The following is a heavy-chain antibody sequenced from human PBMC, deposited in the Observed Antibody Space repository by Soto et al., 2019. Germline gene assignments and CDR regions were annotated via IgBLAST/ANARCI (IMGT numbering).Heavy chain of an antibody. CDR1: GFTVSNNY. J-gene: IGHJ4*02. CDR2: IYSSGST. Sequence: PGGSLRLSCAASGFTVSNNYMTWVRQAPGKGLEWVSFIYSSGSTYYADSVKGRFTISRDNFKNTLYLQMNSLRAEDTAVYYCARGYSYTQPDFDYWGLGTLVTVSS. CDR3: ARGYSYTQPDFDY. V-gene: IGHV3-53*01. D-gene: IGHD5-18*01.